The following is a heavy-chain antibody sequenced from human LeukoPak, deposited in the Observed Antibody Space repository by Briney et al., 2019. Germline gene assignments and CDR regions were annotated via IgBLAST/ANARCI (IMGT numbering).Heavy chain of an antibody. V-gene: IGHV4-31*03. CDR3: ARDRIQLWLSPVPSQHDAFDI. D-gene: IGHD5-18*01. CDR2: IYYSGST. Sequence: SQTLSLTCTVSGGSISSGGYYWSWIRQHPGKGLEWIGYIYYSGSTYYNPSLKSRVTISVDTSKNQFSLKLSSVTAADTAVYYCARDRIQLWLSPVPSQHDAFDIWGQGTMVTVSS. CDR1: GGSISSGGYY. J-gene: IGHJ3*02.